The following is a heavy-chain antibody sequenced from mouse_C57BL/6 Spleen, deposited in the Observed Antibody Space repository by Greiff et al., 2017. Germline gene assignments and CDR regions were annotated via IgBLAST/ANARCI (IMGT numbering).Heavy chain of an antibody. Sequence: DVQLVESGGGLVQPGGSLSLSCAASGFTFTDYYMSWVRQPPGKALEWLGFIRNKANGYTTEYSASVKGRFNISRDNSQSILYIQKNALGAEGSAPYYCASPHYYGSSPFAYWGQGTLVTVSA. CDR3: ASPHYYGSSPFAY. CDR1: GFTFTDYY. J-gene: IGHJ3*01. CDR2: IRNKANGYTT. D-gene: IGHD1-1*01. V-gene: IGHV7-3*01.